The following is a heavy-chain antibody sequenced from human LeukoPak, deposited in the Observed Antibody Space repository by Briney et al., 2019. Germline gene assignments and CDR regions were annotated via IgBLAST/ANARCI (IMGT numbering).Heavy chain of an antibody. V-gene: IGHV3-7*01. CDR1: GFTFSSYW. Sequence: GGSLRLSCAAPGFTFSSYWMSWVRQAPGKGLEWVANIKQDGSEKYYVDSVKGRFTISRDNAKNSLYLQMNSLRAEDTAVYYCARAYYGSGSLRYWGQGALVTVSS. J-gene: IGHJ4*02. CDR3: ARAYYGSGSLRY. CDR2: IKQDGSEK. D-gene: IGHD3-10*01.